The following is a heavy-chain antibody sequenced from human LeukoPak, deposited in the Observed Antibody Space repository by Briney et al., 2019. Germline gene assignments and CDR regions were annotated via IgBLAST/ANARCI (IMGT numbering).Heavy chain of an antibody. D-gene: IGHD5-18*01. V-gene: IGHV3-9*01. CDR1: GFTFDDYA. Sequence: PGRSLRLSRAASGFTFDDYAMHWVRQAPGKGLEWVSGISWNSGSIGYADSVKGRFTISRDNAKNSLYLQMNSLRAEDTALYYCAKDQGGGYSYGTFDYWGQGTLVTVSS. CDR2: ISWNSGSI. J-gene: IGHJ4*02. CDR3: AKDQGGGYSYGTFDY.